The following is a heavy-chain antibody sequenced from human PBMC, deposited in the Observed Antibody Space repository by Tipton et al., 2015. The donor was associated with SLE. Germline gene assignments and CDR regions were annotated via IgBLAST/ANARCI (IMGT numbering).Heavy chain of an antibody. Sequence: TLSLTCTVSGDSMRYYYWSWIRQPAGKGLEWSGRIYTSGNTNYNPSLESRVTMSVDTSKSQFSLKLRSVTAADTAVYYCARGPRKDYFENWGQGTLVTVSS. J-gene: IGHJ4*02. CDR1: GDSMRYYY. V-gene: IGHV4-4*07. CDR3: ARGPRKDYFEN. CDR2: IYTSGNT.